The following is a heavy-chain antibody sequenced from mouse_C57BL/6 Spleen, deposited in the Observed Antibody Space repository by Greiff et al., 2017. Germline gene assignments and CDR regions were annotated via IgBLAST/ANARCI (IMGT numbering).Heavy chain of an antibody. V-gene: IGHV14-4*01. J-gene: IGHJ4*01. Sequence: EVQLQQSGAELVRPGASVKLSCTASGFNIKDDYMHWVKQRPEQGLEWIGWIDPENGDTEYASKFQGKATITADTSSNTAYLQLSSLTSEDTAVYYCTTLAVVAPYAMDYWGQGTSVTVSS. CDR1: GFNIKDDY. CDR2: IDPENGDT. D-gene: IGHD1-1*01. CDR3: TTLAVVAPYAMDY.